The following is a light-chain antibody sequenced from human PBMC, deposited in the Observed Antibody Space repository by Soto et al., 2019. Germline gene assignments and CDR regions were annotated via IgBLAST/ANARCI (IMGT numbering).Light chain of an antibody. CDR1: SSDVGSYNL. J-gene: IGLJ3*02. CDR2: EVT. Sequence: QSVLTQPASVSGSPGQSITISCTGTSSDVGSYNLVSWYQQRPGKAPKLLIFEVTKRPSGVSNRFSGSKSGNTASLTISGLQAEDEADYYCCSYADNATWVFGGGTKLTVL. CDR3: CSYADNATWV. V-gene: IGLV2-23*02.